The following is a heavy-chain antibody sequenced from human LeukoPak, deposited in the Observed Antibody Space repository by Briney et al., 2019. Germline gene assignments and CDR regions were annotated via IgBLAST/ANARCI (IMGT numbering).Heavy chain of an antibody. CDR2: ISGSGGST. CDR3: AKGASGWYRFDP. Sequence: GSLRLSCAASGFTFSSYAMSWVRQAPGKGLEWVSAISGSGGSTYYANSVKGRFTISRDNSKNTLYLQMNSLRAEDTAVYYCAKGASGWYRFDPWGQGTLVTVSS. J-gene: IGHJ5*02. CDR1: GFTFSSYA. D-gene: IGHD6-19*01. V-gene: IGHV3-23*01.